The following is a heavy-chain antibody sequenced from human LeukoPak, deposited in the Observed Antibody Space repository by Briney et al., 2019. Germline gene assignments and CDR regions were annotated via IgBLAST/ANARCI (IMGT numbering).Heavy chain of an antibody. J-gene: IGHJ5*02. CDR3: ARGRVRLRNWFDP. CDR2: MNPNSGNT. D-gene: IGHD2-21*01. CDR1: GYTFTSYD. V-gene: IGHV1-8*03. Sequence: ASVKVPCKASGYTFTSYDINWVRQATGQGLEWMGWMNPNSGNTGYAQKFQGRVTITRNTSISTAYMELSSLRSEDTAVYYCARGRVRLRNWFDPWGQGTVVTVSS.